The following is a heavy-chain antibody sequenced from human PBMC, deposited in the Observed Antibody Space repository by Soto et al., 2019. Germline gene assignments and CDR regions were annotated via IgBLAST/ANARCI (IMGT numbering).Heavy chain of an antibody. J-gene: IGHJ4*02. CDR2: INAGNGNT. V-gene: IGHV1-3*01. Sequence: ASVKVSCKASGYTFTNYALHWVRQAPGQRLEWMGWINAGNGNTKYSQKFQGRVTMTADKSTSTAYMELRSLRSEDTAFYYCATSYGSGYRAFDYWGQEALVTVSS. CDR1: GYTFTNYA. CDR3: ATSYGSGYRAFDY. D-gene: IGHD3-10*01.